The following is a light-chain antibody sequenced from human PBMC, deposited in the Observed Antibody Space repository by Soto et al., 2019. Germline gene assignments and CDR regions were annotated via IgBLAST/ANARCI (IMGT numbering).Light chain of an antibody. V-gene: IGKV3-15*01. J-gene: IGKJ2*01. CDR2: GAF. CDR1: QSVSTY. CDR3: LQYNNWPYT. Sequence: EIVMTQSPATLSVSPGERATLSCRASQSVSTYFAWYQQKPGQAPRLLSHGAFTRATGIPARFSGSGSGTEFTLTISSLQSEDFAVYYCLQYNNWPYTFGQGTKVDIK.